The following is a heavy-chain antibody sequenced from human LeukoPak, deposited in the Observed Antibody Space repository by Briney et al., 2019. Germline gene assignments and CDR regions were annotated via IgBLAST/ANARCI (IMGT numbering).Heavy chain of an antibody. V-gene: IGHV3-66*01. CDR3: ARDPVGAIGYGIDV. CDR1: GFAVSSHY. CDR2: IYSGGNT. J-gene: IGHJ6*02. Sequence: QPGGSLRLSCAASGFAVSSHYINWVRQAPGKGLEWVSVIYSGGNTYYADSVKGRFTISRDSSKNMLYLQMNSLRAEDTAVYYCARDPVGAIGYGIDVWGQGTTVTVSS. D-gene: IGHD1-26*01.